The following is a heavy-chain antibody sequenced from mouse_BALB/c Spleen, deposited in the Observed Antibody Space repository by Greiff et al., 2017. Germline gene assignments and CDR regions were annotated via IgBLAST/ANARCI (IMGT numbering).Heavy chain of an antibody. Sequence: EVKLVESGAELVRPGALVKLSCKASGFNIKDYYMHWVKQRPEQGLEWIGWIDPENGNTIYDPKFQGKASITADTSSNTAYLQLSSLTSEDTAVYYCARCYYGSSYAMDYWGQGTSVTVSS. J-gene: IGHJ4*01. CDR2: IDPENGNT. CDR1: GFNIKDYY. CDR3: ARCYYGSSYAMDY. V-gene: IGHV14-1*02. D-gene: IGHD1-1*01.